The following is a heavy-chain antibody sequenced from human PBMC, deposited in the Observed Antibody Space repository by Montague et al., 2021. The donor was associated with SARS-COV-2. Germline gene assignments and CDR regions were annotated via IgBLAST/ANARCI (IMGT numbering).Heavy chain of an antibody. CDR1: GGSISRYS. J-gene: IGHJ5*02. D-gene: IGHD6-25*01. Sequence: SETLSLTCTVSGGSISRYSWTWIRQPPGKGLEWIGYIYNSGSTNYNPSLTSRVTISVDTSKNQFSLKLSSVTAADTAVYYCARDGYSSGWNGLHWFDPWGQGTLVTVSS. CDR3: ARDGYSSGWNGLHWFDP. CDR2: IYNSGST. V-gene: IGHV4-4*08.